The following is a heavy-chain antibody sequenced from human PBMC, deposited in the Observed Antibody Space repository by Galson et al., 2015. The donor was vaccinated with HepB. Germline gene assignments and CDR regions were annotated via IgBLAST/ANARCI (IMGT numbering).Heavy chain of an antibody. CDR3: ARDNNYDFWSGYYTYYYYMDV. CDR1: GYTFTGYY. V-gene: IGHV1-2*02. D-gene: IGHD3-3*01. J-gene: IGHJ6*03. CDR2: ISPNSGGT. Sequence: SVKVSCKASGYTFTGYYMHWVRQAPGRGLEWMGWISPNSGGTNYAQKFQGRVTMTRDTSISTAYMELSRLRSDDTAVYYCARDNNYDFWSGYYTYYYYMDVWGKGTTVTVSS.